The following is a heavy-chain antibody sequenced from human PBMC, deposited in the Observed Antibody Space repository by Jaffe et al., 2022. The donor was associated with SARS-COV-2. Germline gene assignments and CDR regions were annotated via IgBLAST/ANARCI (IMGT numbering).Heavy chain of an antibody. D-gene: IGHD3-10*01. CDR3: ARLYSGSGSYYSRFDP. J-gene: IGHJ5*02. CDR2: IYYSGST. Sequence: QLQLQESGPGLVKPSETLSLTCTVSGGSISSRSYFWGWIRQPPGKGLEWIGSIYYSGSTYYNPSLKSRVTISVDTSKNQFSLKLNSVTAADTAVYYCARLYSGSGSYYSRFDPWGQGTLVTVSS. V-gene: IGHV4-39*01. CDR1: GGSISSRSYF.